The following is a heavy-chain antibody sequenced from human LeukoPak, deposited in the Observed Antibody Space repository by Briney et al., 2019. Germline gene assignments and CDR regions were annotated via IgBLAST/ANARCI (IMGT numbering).Heavy chain of an antibody. J-gene: IGHJ4*01. CDR3: VRVRRGSGGYFDY. CDR2: ISSSGGSI. V-gene: IGHV3-11*04. D-gene: IGHD3-10*01. CDR1: GFTFNDYY. Sequence: GGSLRLSCVASGFTFNDYYMSWLRQAPGKGLEWVTFISSSGGSIYYADSVKGRFTISRDNAKNSLYLQMNSPRPVDTPVYYCVRVRRGSGGYFDYWGQKTPVTVSS.